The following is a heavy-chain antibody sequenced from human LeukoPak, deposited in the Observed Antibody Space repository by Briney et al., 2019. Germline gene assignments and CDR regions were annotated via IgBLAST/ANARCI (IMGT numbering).Heavy chain of an antibody. CDR2: INSDGSST. CDR1: GFTFSNYW. CDR3: ARLPDDSSGYYYRRGYCYGMDV. J-gene: IGHJ6*02. D-gene: IGHD3-22*01. Sequence: GGSLRLSCAASGFTFSNYWMHWVRQAPGKGLVWVSRINSDGSSTSYADSVKGRFTISRDNAKNTLYLQMNSLRAEDTAVYYCARLPDDSSGYYYRRGYCYGMDVWGQGTTVTVSS. V-gene: IGHV3-74*01.